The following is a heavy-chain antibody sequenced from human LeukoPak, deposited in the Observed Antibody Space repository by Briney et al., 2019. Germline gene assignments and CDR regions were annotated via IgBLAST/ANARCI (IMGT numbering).Heavy chain of an antibody. CDR3: AKGGSYDFWSGYYWGGLDY. J-gene: IGHJ4*02. D-gene: IGHD3-3*01. CDR1: GFTFSSYA. V-gene: IGHV3-23*01. Sequence: GGSLRLSCAASGFTFSSYAMSWVRQAPGKGLEWVSAISGSGGSTYYADSVKGRFTISRDNSKNTLYLQMNSLRAEDTAVYYCAKGGSYDFWSGYYWGGLDYWGQGTLVTVSS. CDR2: ISGSGGST.